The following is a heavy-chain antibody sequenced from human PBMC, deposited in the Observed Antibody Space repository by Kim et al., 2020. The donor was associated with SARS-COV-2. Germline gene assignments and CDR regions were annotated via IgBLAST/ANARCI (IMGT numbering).Heavy chain of an antibody. CDR3: ARDRKVRGVIMITYYYYYYYMDV. D-gene: IGHD3-10*01. Sequence: GGSLRLSCAASGFTFSSYWMSWVRQAPGKGLEWVANIKQDGSEKYYVDSVKGRFTISRDNAKNSLYLQMNSLRAEDTAVYYCARDRKVRGVIMITYYYYYYYMDVWGKGTTVTVSS. CDR1: GFTFSSYW. CDR2: IKQDGSEK. J-gene: IGHJ6*03. V-gene: IGHV3-7*01.